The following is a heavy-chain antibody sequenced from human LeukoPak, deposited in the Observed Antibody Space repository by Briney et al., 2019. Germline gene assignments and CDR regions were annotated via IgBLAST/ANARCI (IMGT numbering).Heavy chain of an antibody. D-gene: IGHD3-10*02. J-gene: IGHJ5*02. CDR1: GFTFSSYS. V-gene: IGHV3-48*04. CDR3: ARDVPGWFDP. CDR2: ISSSGSTI. Sequence: SGGSLRLSCAASGFTFSSYSMNWVRQAPGKGLEWVSYISSSGSTIYYADSVKGRFTISRDNAKNSLYLQMNSLRAEDTAVYYCARDVPGWFDPWGQGTLVTVSS.